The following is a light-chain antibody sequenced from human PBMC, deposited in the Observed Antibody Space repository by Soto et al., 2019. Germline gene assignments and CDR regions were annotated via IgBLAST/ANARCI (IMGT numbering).Light chain of an antibody. CDR1: SSDVGGYNF. CDR2: EVT. Sequence: QAVVTQPPSASGSPGQSVTISCTGTSSDVGGYNFVSWYQHHPGKAPKLMIYEVTKRPSGVPDRFSGSKSGNTASLTVSGLQGEDEADYYCTSYAGSNIPVVFGGGTKLTVL. CDR3: TSYAGSNIPVV. J-gene: IGLJ2*01. V-gene: IGLV2-8*01.